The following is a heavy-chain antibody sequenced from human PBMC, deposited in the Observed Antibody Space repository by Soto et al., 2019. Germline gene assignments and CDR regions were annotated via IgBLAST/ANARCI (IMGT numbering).Heavy chain of an antibody. CDR1: RYSFPSYW. V-gene: IGHV5-10-1*01. J-gene: IGHJ5*02. CDR2: IDPSDSYT. Sequence: VESLKISCKVSRYSFPSYWISWVLQMPGKGLELMGRIDPSDSYTNYSPSFQGHVTIPADKSISTAYLQWSSLKASDTAMYYCARHGPHWFDPWGQGTLVTVSS. CDR3: ARHGPHWFDP.